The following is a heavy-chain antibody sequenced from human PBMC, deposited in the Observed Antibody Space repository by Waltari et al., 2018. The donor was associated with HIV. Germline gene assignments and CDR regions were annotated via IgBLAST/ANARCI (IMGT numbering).Heavy chain of an antibody. CDR3: VRVGRSTWTGHLDY. Sequence: QVLLQESGPRLLKPSQTLSLTCTVSGGSISSGDFYWNWVRQYPGKGLEYIGYIFYSENTYYNPSLKSRATISVEKSKNQLSLELRSVTAADTAIYYCVRVGRSTWTGHLDYWGQGTLVTVSS. V-gene: IGHV4-31*03. CDR2: IFYSENT. D-gene: IGHD3-9*01. J-gene: IGHJ4*02. CDR1: GGSISSGDFY.